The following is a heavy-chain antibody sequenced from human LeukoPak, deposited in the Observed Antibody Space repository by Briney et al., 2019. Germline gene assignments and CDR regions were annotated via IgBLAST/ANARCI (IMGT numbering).Heavy chain of an antibody. CDR2: LYSDGNT. CDR1: GFTVITND. D-gene: IGHD1-14*01. V-gene: IGHV3-53*01. J-gene: IGHJ4*02. CDR3: ARGVEPLAANTLAY. Sequence: GGSLRLSCAASGFTVITNDMTWVRQAPGKGLEWVSVLYSDGNTKYADSVQGRFTISRDNSKNTLYLEMNSRSPDDTAVYYCARGVEPLAANTLAYWGQGTLVTVSS.